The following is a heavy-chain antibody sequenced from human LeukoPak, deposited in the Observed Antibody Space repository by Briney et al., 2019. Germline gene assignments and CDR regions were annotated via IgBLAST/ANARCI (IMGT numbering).Heavy chain of an antibody. D-gene: IGHD2-2*01. J-gene: IGHJ5*02. Sequence: ASVKVSCKASGYTFTGYYMHWVRQAPGQGFEWMGWINPNSGGTNYAQKFQGRVTMTRDTSISTAYMELSRLRSDDTAVYYCARDREYCSSTSCYYPWFDPWGQGTLVTVSS. V-gene: IGHV1-2*02. CDR1: GYTFTGYY. CDR3: ARDREYCSSTSCYYPWFDP. CDR2: INPNSGGT.